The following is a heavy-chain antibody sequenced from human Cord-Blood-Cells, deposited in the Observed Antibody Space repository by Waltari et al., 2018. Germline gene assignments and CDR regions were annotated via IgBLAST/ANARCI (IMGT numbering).Heavy chain of an antibody. CDR1: GYTFTSYG. CDR2: IGAYNGNS. Sequence: QVQLVQSGAEVKKPGASVKVSCTASGYTFTSYGISWVRQAPGQGLEWMGWIGAYNGNSNYAQRLQGRVTMTTDTSSSTAYMELRGVRSDDAAVYYCSRVARDMLTGYPSYFDYWGQGTLVTVSS. J-gene: IGHJ4*02. CDR3: SRVARDMLTGYPSYFDY. D-gene: IGHD3-9*01. V-gene: IGHV1-18*01.